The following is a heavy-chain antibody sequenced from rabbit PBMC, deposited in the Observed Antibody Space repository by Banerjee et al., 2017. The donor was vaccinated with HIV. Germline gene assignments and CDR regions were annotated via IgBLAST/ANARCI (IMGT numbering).Heavy chain of an antibody. CDR3: ARSPYITTNGYNYYFDL. D-gene: IGHD1-1*01. CDR2: IYAGDGST. V-gene: IGHV1S43*01. CDR1: GIDFSSSYW. J-gene: IGHJ4*01. Sequence: QSLQESGGGLFQPGASLTLTCTASGIDFSSSYWICWVRQAPGKGLEWIACIYAGDGSTYYASWVNGRFTLSRENNQNTVTLQMTSLTAADTATYFCARSPYITTNGYNYYFDLWGPGTLVTVS.